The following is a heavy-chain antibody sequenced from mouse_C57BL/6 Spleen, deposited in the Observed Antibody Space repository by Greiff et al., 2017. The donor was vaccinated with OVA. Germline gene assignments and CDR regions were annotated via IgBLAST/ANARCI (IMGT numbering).Heavy chain of an antibody. CDR3: ARDQDDYDVWYFDV. Sequence: EVQLQESGPGLVKPSQSLSLTCSVTGYSITSGYYWNWIRQFPGNKLEWMGYISYDGSSNYNPSLKNRITITRDTSKNQFFLKLNSVTTEDTATYYCARDQDDYDVWYFDVWGTGTTVTVSS. CDR2: ISYDGSS. CDR1: GYSITSGYY. V-gene: IGHV3-6*01. D-gene: IGHD2-4*01. J-gene: IGHJ1*03.